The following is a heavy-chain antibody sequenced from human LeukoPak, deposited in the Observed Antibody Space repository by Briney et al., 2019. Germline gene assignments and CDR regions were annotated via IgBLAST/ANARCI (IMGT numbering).Heavy chain of an antibody. J-gene: IGHJ4*02. CDR3: AKSAAGIFDF. CDR2: ISSSGSTI. Sequence: GGSLRLSCAASGFTFSDYYMSWIRQAPGKGLEWVSYISSSGSTIYHADSVKGRVTISRDNSKNTLYLQMNSLRAEDTAVYYCAKSAAGIFDFWGQGTLVTVSS. V-gene: IGHV3-11*01. CDR1: GFTFSDYY. D-gene: IGHD6-13*01.